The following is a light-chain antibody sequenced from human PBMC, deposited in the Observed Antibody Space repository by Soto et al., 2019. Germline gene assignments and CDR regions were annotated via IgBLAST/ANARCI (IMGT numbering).Light chain of an antibody. CDR1: QSVSSSY. J-gene: IGKJ2*01. CDR2: GAS. CDR3: QQYGSSPPT. Sequence: EIVLTQSPGTLSLSPGERATLSCRASQSVSSSYLAWYQQKPGQAPRLLIYGASSRATGIPDRFSGSGSGTDFTLTISSLEPEDFAVYYCQQYGSSPPTFGQATQLEIK. V-gene: IGKV3-20*01.